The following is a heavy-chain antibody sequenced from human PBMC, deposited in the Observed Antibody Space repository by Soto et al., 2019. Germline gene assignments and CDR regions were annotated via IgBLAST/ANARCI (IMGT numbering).Heavy chain of an antibody. Sequence: GASVKVSCKASGGTFSSYAISWVRQAPGQGLEWMGGIIPIFGTANYAQKFQGRVTITADESTSTAYMELSSLRSEDMAVYYCARAVVTATSYYYYGMDVWGQGTTVTVSS. V-gene: IGHV1-69*13. CDR3: ARAVVTATSYYYYGMDV. J-gene: IGHJ6*02. CDR1: GGTFSSYA. D-gene: IGHD2-21*02. CDR2: IIPIFGTA.